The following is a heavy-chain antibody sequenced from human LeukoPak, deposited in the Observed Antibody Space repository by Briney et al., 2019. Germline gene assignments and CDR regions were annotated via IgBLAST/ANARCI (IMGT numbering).Heavy chain of an antibody. J-gene: IGHJ4*02. CDR2: MNSDGTTT. V-gene: IGHV3-74*01. CDR3: ARAFEYKWNWFDY. CDR1: GFTFSSYW. D-gene: IGHD1-7*01. Sequence: GGSLRLSCAASGFTFSSYWVLWVRQAPGKGLVWVSRMNSDGTTTNYADSVKGRFTISRDNGKNTLYLQMNSLRAEDTAVYYCARAFEYKWNWFDYWGQGTLVTVSS.